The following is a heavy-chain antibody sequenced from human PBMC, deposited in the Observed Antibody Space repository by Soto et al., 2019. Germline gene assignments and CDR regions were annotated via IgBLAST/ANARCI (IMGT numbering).Heavy chain of an antibody. Sequence: QVQLVQSGAEVKKPGASVKVSCKASGYTFTSYAMHWVRQAPGQRLEWMGWINAGNGNTKYSQKFQGRVTITRDTSASTAYMELSSLRSEDTAVYYCARDGVSTAMVYYFDYWGQGTLVTVSS. CDR2: INAGNGNT. D-gene: IGHD5-18*01. J-gene: IGHJ4*02. V-gene: IGHV1-3*01. CDR3: ARDGVSTAMVYYFDY. CDR1: GYTFTSYA.